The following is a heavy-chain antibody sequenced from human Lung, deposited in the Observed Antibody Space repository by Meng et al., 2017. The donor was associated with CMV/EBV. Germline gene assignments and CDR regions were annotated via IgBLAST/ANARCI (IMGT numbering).Heavy chain of an antibody. J-gene: IGHJ4*02. V-gene: IGHV3-48*03. CDR1: GFTFSHYK. CDR3: ARSDSYGDFDS. CDR2: ISRSDNTK. Sequence: RISCAASGFTFSHYKMNWVRQAPGKGLEWVSYISRSDNTKDYADSVKGRFTISRDNAKNSLYLHMNSLRADDTAVYYCARSDSYGDFDSWGQGTLVTVSS. D-gene: IGHD5-18*01.